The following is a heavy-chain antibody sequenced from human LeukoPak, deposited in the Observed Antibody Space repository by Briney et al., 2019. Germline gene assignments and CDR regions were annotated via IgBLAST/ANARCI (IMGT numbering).Heavy chain of an antibody. CDR3: ARGPNSNWSGLDF. J-gene: IGHJ4*02. CDR2: ISPTGSTT. CDR1: GFSFSGHW. Sequence: GGSLRLSCTASGFSFSGHWMHWARQLPGKGLVWVSRISPTGSTTSYADSVKGRFTVSRDNAKNTLYLQMNNLRAEDTAVYYCARGPNSNWSGLDFWGQGTLLTVSS. V-gene: IGHV3-74*01. D-gene: IGHD6-6*01.